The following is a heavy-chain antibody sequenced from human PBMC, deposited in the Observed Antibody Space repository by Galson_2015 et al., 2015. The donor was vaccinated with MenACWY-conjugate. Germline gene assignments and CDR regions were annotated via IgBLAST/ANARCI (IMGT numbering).Heavy chain of an antibody. V-gene: IGHV5-10-1*01. D-gene: IGHD5-12*01. Sequence: QSGAEVKKPGESLRISCTGSGYSFTNYWINWVGQMPGKGLEWMGRIDTSDSYTNYSPSFQDHVTISVDKSISTAYLQWSSLKASDTAIYYCARGSGYDLGDSWGQGTLVTVSS. CDR1: GYSFTNYW. CDR3: ARGSGYDLGDS. CDR2: IDTSDSYT. J-gene: IGHJ4*02.